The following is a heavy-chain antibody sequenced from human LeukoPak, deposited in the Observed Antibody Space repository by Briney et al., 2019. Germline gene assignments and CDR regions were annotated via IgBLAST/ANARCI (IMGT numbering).Heavy chain of an antibody. V-gene: IGHV1-46*01. CDR1: GYTFTGYY. Sequence: ASVKVSCKASGYTFTGYYMHWVRQAPGQGLEWMGIINPSGGSTSYAQKFQGRVTMTRDTSTSTVYMELSSLRSEDTAVYYCARDKKDVLLWFGELLPYYYMDVWGKGTTVTVSS. CDR2: INPSGGST. D-gene: IGHD3-10*01. J-gene: IGHJ6*03. CDR3: ARDKKDVLLWFGELLPYYYMDV.